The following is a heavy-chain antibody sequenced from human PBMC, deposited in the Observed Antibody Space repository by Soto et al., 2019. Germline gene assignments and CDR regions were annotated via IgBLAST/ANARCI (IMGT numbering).Heavy chain of an antibody. Sequence: TGGSLRLSCTASGFTFGDYAMSWFRQAPGKGLEWVGFIRSKAYGGTTEYAASVKGRFTISRDDSKSIAYLQMNSLKTEDTAVYYCTRRFPTVSAYYYYGMDVWGQGTTVTVSS. CDR3: TRRFPTVSAYYYYGMDV. D-gene: IGHD4-17*01. V-gene: IGHV3-49*03. J-gene: IGHJ6*02. CDR2: IRSKAYGGTT. CDR1: GFTFGDYA.